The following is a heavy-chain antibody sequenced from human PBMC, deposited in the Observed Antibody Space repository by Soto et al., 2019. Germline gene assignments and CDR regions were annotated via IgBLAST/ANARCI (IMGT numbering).Heavy chain of an antibody. V-gene: IGHV3-33*01. CDR2: IWYDGSNK. CDR3: AREVPVDSVYDY. J-gene: IGHJ4*02. Sequence: APGKGLEWVAVIWYDGSNKYYADSVKGRFTISRDNSKNTLYLQMNSLRAEDTAVYYCAREVPVDSVYDYWGQGTLVTVSS. D-gene: IGHD6-19*01.